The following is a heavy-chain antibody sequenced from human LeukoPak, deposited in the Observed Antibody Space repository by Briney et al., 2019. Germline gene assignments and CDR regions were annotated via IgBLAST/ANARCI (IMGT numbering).Heavy chain of an antibody. Sequence: GGSLRLSCAASGFMFRDYWMDWLRQAPGMGLEWVASIKPDGSQRDYVDSVKGRFTISRDNAQNSLYLQMNSLRVEDTAVYYCARDDASSSFTYWGQGALVTVSS. J-gene: IGHJ4*02. CDR3: ARDDASSSFTY. D-gene: IGHD3-16*01. CDR2: IKPDGSQR. CDR1: GFMFRDYW. V-gene: IGHV3-7*01.